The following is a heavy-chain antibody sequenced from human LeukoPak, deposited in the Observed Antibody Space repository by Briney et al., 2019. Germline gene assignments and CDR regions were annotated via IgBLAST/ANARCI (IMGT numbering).Heavy chain of an antibody. D-gene: IGHD6-6*01. CDR3: AREGSMTARPFISIDY. J-gene: IGHJ4*02. Sequence: SETLSLTCTVSGGSISTYYWSWIRQPAGKGLEWIGRIHTSGNTDYNPSLKSRVTMSVDTSKNQFSLKLSSVTAADTAVYYCAREGSMTARPFISIDYWGQGTLVTISS. CDR1: GGSISTYY. CDR2: IHTSGNT. V-gene: IGHV4-4*07.